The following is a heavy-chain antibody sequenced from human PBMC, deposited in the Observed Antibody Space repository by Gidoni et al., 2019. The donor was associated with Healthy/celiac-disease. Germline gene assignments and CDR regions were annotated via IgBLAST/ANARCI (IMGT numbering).Heavy chain of an antibody. Sequence: QPGGSLRLSCAASGFTLSSYAMGWVRQAPGKGLEWVSAISGSGGSTYYADSVKGRFTISRDNSKNTLYLQMNSLRAEDTAVYYCAKAPNRIAVAGRGYFDYWGQGTLVTVSS. CDR1: GFTLSSYA. D-gene: IGHD6-19*01. CDR3: AKAPNRIAVAGRGYFDY. J-gene: IGHJ4*02. V-gene: IGHV3-23*01. CDR2: ISGSGGST.